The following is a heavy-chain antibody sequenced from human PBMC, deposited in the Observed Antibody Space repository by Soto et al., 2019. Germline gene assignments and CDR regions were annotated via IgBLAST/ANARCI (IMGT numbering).Heavy chain of an antibody. J-gene: IGHJ4*02. V-gene: IGHV3-23*01. CDR1: GFTFSSYA. Sequence: GGSLRLSCVASGFTFSSYAMTWVRQAPGKGLEWVSSMGGSGRSTYYTDSVKGRFTISRDNSKNTLFLQMNSLRAEDTAVYYCARDSKMAGTYYWGQGTLVTVSS. CDR2: MGGSGRST. CDR3: ARDSKMAGTYY. D-gene: IGHD6-19*01.